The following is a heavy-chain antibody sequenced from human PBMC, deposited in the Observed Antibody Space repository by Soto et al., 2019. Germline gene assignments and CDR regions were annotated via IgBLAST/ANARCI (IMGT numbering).Heavy chain of an antibody. Sequence: QLQLQESGPGLVKPSETLSLTCTVSGGSISSSSYYWGWIRQPPGKGLEWIGSIYYSGSTYYNPSLKSRGTISVDTSKNHFSLKLSAVTAADSAVYHCAASLVTYDDGSGSPARVNGSHPWGQGTLVTVSS. D-gene: IGHD3-10*01. CDR2: IYYSGST. J-gene: IGHJ5*02. CDR3: AASLVTYDDGSGSPARVNGSHP. CDR1: GGSISSSSYY. V-gene: IGHV4-39*01.